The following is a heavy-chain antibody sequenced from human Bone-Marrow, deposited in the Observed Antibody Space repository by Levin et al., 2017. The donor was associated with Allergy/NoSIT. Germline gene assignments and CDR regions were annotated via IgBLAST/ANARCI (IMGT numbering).Heavy chain of an antibody. V-gene: IGHV4-39*01. D-gene: IGHD3-10*01. Sequence: GSLRLSCTVSGGSISSSSYYWGWIRQPPGKGLEWIGSIYYSGSTYYNPSLKSRVTISVDTSKNQFSLKLSSVTAADTAVYYCARAITMVQGGAGWFDPWGQGTLVTVSS. J-gene: IGHJ5*02. CDR2: IYYSGST. CDR3: ARAITMVQGGAGWFDP. CDR1: GGSISSSSYY.